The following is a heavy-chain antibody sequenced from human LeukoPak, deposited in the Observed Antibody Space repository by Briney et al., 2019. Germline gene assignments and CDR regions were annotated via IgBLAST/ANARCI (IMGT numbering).Heavy chain of an antibody. CDR3: ARTVRLEWLPIDY. CDR1: GGTFSSYA. D-gene: IGHD3-3*01. J-gene: IGHJ4*02. Sequence: ASVKVSCKASGGTFSSYAISWVRRAPGQGLEWMGGIIPIFGTANYAQKFQGRVTITADESTSTAYMELSSLRSEDTAVYYCARTVRLEWLPIDYWGQGTLVTVSS. V-gene: IGHV1-69*13. CDR2: IIPIFGTA.